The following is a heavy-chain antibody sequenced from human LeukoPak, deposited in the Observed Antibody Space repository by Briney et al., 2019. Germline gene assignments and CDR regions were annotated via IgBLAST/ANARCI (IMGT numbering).Heavy chain of an antibody. J-gene: IGHJ3*02. CDR2: ISAYNGNT. Sequence: ASVKVSCKASGYTFTSYGISWVRQAPGQGLEWMGWISAYNGNTNYAQKLQGRVTMTTDTSTSTAYMELRSLRSDDTAVYYCARLYCRSTSWLLCLDAFDIWGQGTMVTVSS. V-gene: IGHV1-18*01. CDR3: ARLYCRSTSWLLCLDAFDI. CDR1: GYTFTSYG. D-gene: IGHD2-2*01.